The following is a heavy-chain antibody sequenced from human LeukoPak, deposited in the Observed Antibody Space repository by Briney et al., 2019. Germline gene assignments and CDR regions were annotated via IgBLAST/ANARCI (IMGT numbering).Heavy chain of an antibody. CDR1: GGSISTYY. J-gene: IGHJ4*02. D-gene: IGHD3-16*01. V-gene: IGHV4-59*01. CDR3: ARGGGKPGADY. Sequence: KPSETLSLTCTVSGGSISTYYWSWIRQPPGKGLDWIGNIYYSGSTNYNPSLKSRVAISVDTSKNQFSLKLSSVTAADTAVYYCARGGGKPGADYWGKGTLVTVSS. CDR2: IYYSGST.